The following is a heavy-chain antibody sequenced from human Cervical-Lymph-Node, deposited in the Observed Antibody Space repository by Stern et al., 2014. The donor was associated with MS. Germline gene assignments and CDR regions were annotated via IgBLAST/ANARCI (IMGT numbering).Heavy chain of an antibody. Sequence: QVQLVQPGAEVKELGGSEKGCCKATGKTWSVYHKHRVRQAPGQGLEWMGVINPSAGSTTYAQNFQGRVTMTRDTSTSTVYMELSSLRSEDTAVYYCARIWAHGMDVWGQGTTVTVSS. D-gene: IGHD3-16*01. CDR3: ARIWAHGMDV. J-gene: IGHJ6*02. CDR2: INPSAGST. V-gene: IGHV1-46*01. CDR1: GKTWSVYH.